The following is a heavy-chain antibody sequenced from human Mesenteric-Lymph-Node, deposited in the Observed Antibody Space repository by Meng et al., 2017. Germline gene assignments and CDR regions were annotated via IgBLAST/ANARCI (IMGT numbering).Heavy chain of an antibody. J-gene: IGHJ4*02. CDR3: AREDDYYDYVWGSRKNYFDY. Sequence: GESLKISCVASRFTFSNFPMSWVRQAPGKGLEWVSYISSSGSTIYYADSVKGRFTISRDNAKNSLYLQMNSLRAEDTAVYYCAREDDYYDYVWGSRKNYFDYWGQGTLVTVSS. CDR1: RFTFSNFP. CDR2: ISSSGSTI. V-gene: IGHV3-48*04. D-gene: IGHD3-16*01.